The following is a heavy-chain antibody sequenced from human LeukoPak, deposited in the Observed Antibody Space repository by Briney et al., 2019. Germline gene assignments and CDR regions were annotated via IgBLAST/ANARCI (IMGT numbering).Heavy chain of an antibody. Sequence: SGGSLRLSCAASGFTFSSYGMHWVRQAPGKGLEWVAFIRYDGSNKYYADSVKGRFTISRDNSKNTLYLQMNSLRAEDTAVYYCAKGNGYSYGLGPYDYWGQGTLVTVSS. CDR2: IRYDGSNK. CDR3: AKGNGYSYGLGPYDY. D-gene: IGHD5-18*01. CDR1: GFTFSSYG. V-gene: IGHV3-30*02. J-gene: IGHJ4*02.